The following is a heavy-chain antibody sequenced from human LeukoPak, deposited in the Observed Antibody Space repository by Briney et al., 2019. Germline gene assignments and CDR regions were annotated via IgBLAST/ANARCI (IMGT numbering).Heavy chain of an antibody. CDR3: AADILTGYYTPSDAFDI. CDR2: IRYDGSNK. CDR1: GFTFSSYG. V-gene: IGHV3-30*02. J-gene: IGHJ3*02. Sequence: GGSLRLSCAASGFTFSSYGMHWVRQAPGKGLEWVAFIRYDGSNKYYADSVKGRFTISRDNSKNTLYLQMNSLRAEDTAVYYCAADILTGYYTPSDAFDIWGQGTMVTVSS. D-gene: IGHD3-9*01.